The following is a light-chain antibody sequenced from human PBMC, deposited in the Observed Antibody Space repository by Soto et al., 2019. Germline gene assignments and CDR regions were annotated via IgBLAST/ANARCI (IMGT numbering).Light chain of an antibody. CDR1: QSVSSSY. Sequence: EIVLTQSPGTLSLSPGERATLSCRASQSVSSSYLAWYQQKPGQAPRLLMYGASSRATGIPDRFSGSGSGRHFTLTISSLQSEDFGVYYCQHYNNWPPYSFGQGTKVDNK. V-gene: IGKV3-20*01. CDR2: GAS. CDR3: QHYNNWPPYS. J-gene: IGKJ2*03.